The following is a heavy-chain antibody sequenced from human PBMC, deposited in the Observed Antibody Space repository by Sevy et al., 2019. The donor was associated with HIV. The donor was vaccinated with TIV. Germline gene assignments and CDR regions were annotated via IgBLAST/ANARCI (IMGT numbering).Heavy chain of an antibody. CDR1: GYSFTSYW. CDR3: ASTSSSWYGIFDY. Sequence: GETLKISCKGSGYSFTSYWIGWVRQMPGKGLEWMGIIYPGDSDTRYSPSFQGQVTISADKSISTAYLQWSSLKASDTAMYYCASTSSSWYGIFDYWGQGTLVTVSS. D-gene: IGHD6-13*01. J-gene: IGHJ4*02. V-gene: IGHV5-51*01. CDR2: IYPGDSDT.